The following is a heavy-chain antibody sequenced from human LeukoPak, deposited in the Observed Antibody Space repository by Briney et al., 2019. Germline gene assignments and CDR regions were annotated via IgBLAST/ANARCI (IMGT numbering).Heavy chain of an antibody. CDR3: ARDRTDMVPGYYDR. D-gene: IGHD3-22*01. CDR1: DDSISSGAYY. CDR2: ISHSGST. J-gene: IGHJ4*02. V-gene: IGHV4-30-2*01. Sequence: SETLSLTCTVSDDSISSGAYYWTWIRQPPGKGLEWIGYISHSGSTYYNPSLKSRVTISIDMSKNQFSLKLSSVTAADTAVYYCARDRTDMVPGYYDRWGQGTLVTVSS.